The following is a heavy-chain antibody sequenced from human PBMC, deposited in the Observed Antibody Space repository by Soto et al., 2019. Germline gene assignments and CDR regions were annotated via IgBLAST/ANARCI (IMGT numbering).Heavy chain of an antibody. Sequence: SGPALVNPKQPLILTCASSGFSLSLKGMSVSWIRQPPGKALDFLALIDWEEEKFYSPSLRTRLTVSKDTSKSQVVLTLTNVDPVDTATYYCPRSTNRNYEYYFDYWGQGTLITVSS. CDR1: GFSLSLKGMS. CDR2: IDWEEEK. D-gene: IGHD1-7*01. V-gene: IGHV2-70*01. J-gene: IGHJ4*02. CDR3: PRSTNRNYEYYFDY.